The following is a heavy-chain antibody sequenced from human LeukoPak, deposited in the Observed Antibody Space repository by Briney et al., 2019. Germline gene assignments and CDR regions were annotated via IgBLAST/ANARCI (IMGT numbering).Heavy chain of an antibody. J-gene: IGHJ3*02. V-gene: IGHV3-13*04. CDR1: GFTFSSYD. Sequence: PGGSLRLSCAASGFTFSSYDMHWVRQATGKGLEWVSAIGTAGDTYYPGSVKGRFTISRENAKNSLYLQMNSLRAGDTAVYYCARSSAGRDAFDIWDQGTMVTVSS. CDR3: ARSSAGRDAFDI. CDR2: IGTAGDT.